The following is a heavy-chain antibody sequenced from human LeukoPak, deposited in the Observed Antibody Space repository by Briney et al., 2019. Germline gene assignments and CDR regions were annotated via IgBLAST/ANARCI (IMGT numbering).Heavy chain of an antibody. D-gene: IGHD3-22*01. CDR2: IYYSGST. Sequence: SETLSLTCTVSGGSISSSSYYWGWIRQPPGKGLEWIGSIYYSGSTYYNPSLKSRVTISVDTSKNQFSLKLSSVTAADTAVYYCARGHAEEVYDSSGYDAFDIWGQGTMVTVSS. J-gene: IGHJ3*02. CDR1: GGSISSSSYY. CDR3: ARGHAEEVYDSSGYDAFDI. V-gene: IGHV4-39*01.